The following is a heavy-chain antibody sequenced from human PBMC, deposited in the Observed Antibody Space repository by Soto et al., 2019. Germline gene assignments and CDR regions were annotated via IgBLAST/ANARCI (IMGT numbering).Heavy chain of an antibody. Sequence: GGSLRLSCTVSGFAFNNYGINWVRQAPGKGLEWVSSISKSDYTYYSDSVKGRFTISRDNAKNSVSLQMNTLRVEDTAVYYCAREDSIIIPAVSDFWGHGTLVTFSS. CDR3: AREDSIIIPAVSDF. CDR1: GFAFNNYG. D-gene: IGHD2-2*01. V-gene: IGHV3-21*06. CDR2: ISKSDYT. J-gene: IGHJ4*01.